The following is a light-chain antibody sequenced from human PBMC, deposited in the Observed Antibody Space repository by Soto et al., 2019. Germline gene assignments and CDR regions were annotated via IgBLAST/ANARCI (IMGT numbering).Light chain of an antibody. V-gene: IGLV2-14*01. J-gene: IGLJ2*01. CDR1: GSDVGGYNY. CDR2: DVS. CDR3: SSYTSASTPLV. Sequence: QSALTQPASVSGSPGQSITLSCTGTGSDVGGYNYVSWYQQHPGKAPKVMIYDVSNRPSGVSNRFSGSKSGTTASLTISGLQAEDEADYYCSSYTSASTPLVFGGGTKLTVL.